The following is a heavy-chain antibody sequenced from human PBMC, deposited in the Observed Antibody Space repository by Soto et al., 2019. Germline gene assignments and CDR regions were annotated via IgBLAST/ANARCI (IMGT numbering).Heavy chain of an antibody. Sequence: PSETLSLTCTVSGGSISSSSYFWGWIRQPPGKGLEWIGSIYYSGSTYYNPSLKSRVTVSVDTSKNQFSLKLSSVTAADTAVYYCASRRAAAATLDYWGQGTLVTVSS. J-gene: IGHJ4*02. CDR2: IYYSGST. D-gene: IGHD6-13*01. V-gene: IGHV4-39*01. CDR1: GGSISSSSYF. CDR3: ASRRAAAATLDY.